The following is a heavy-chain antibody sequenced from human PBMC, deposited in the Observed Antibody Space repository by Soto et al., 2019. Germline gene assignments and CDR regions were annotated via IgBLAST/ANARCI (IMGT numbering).Heavy chain of an antibody. CDR3: ARDMRGATLGY. Sequence: QVQLVQSGAEVKKPGSSVKVSCKASGGTFSSYTISWVRQAPGQGLEWMGRIIPILGIANYAQKFQGRVTXTXAKSTSTAYMELSSLRSEDTAVYYCARDMRGATLGYWGQGTLVTVSS. CDR2: IIPILGIA. CDR1: GGTFSSYT. V-gene: IGHV1-69*08. D-gene: IGHD1-26*01. J-gene: IGHJ4*02.